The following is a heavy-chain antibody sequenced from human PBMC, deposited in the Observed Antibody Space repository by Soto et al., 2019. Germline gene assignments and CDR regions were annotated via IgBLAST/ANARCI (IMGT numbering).Heavy chain of an antibody. CDR2: IKPDESEK. CDR3: VRGGSNYAS. V-gene: IGHV3-7*01. Sequence: GGSLRLACTASGFTFSDSSMTWVRQAPGKGLEWVGGIKPDESEKKYADSVKGRFSISRDNAKNSMYLQMDSLRGDYTAVYYCVRGGSNYASWGQGTLVTVSS. J-gene: IGHJ5*02. D-gene: IGHD4-4*01. CDR1: GFTFSDSS.